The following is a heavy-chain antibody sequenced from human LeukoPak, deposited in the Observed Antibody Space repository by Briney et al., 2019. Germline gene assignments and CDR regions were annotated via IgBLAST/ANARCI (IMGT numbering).Heavy chain of an antibody. CDR3: ARDNSYGVFDY. D-gene: IGHD5-18*01. CDR2: INHSGRT. V-gene: IGHV4-34*01. J-gene: IGHJ4*02. CDR1: GGSLSGNY. Sequence: PSETLSLTCAVSGGSLSGNYWSWIRQPPGKGLEWIGEINHSGRTKYNPSLKSRVTISVDRSKNQFSLKLSSVTAADTAVYYCARDNSYGVFDYWGQGTLVTVSS.